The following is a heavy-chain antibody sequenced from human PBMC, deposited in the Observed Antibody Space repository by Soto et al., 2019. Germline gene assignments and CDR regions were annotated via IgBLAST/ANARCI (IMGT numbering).Heavy chain of an antibody. Sequence: LPLSRAAAGCSFRRYTMPWFRPAPGKGLEWVALISYDGSNKYYADSVKGRFTISRDNSKNTPYLQVNSLRPDDTAVYSCARAISGTFYGMDVWAERPTLTVPS. D-gene: IGHD1-1*01. J-gene: IGHJ6*04. V-gene: IGHV3-30-3*02. CDR3: ARAISGTFYGMDV. CDR1: GCSFRRYT. CDR2: ISYDGSNK.